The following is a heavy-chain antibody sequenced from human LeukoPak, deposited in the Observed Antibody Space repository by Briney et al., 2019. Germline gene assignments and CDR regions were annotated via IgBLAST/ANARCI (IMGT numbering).Heavy chain of an antibody. CDR2: IVVGSGNT. CDR1: GFTFTNSA. CDR3: AADLRGYCDGDCLDY. J-gene: IGHJ4*02. V-gene: IGHV1-58*02. D-gene: IGHD2-21*02. Sequence: GASVKVSCKASGFTFTNSAMQWVRQARGQRLEWIGWIVVGSGNTNYAQKFQERVTITRDMSTSTAYMELSSLRSEDTAVYYCAADLRGYCDGDCLDYWGQGTLVTVSS.